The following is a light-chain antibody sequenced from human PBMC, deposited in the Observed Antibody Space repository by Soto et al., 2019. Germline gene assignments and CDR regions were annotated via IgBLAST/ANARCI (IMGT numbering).Light chain of an antibody. J-gene: IGLJ2*01. Sequence: QSVLTQPPSASGTPGQRVAISCSGTRSNIGSNPVNWLQQLPGTAPKLLIYGSDQRPSGVPDRFSGSKSGTSASLAISGLQSEDEADYYCAAWDDSLFGTVFGGGTKLTVL. V-gene: IGLV1-44*01. CDR3: AAWDDSLFGTV. CDR2: GSD. CDR1: RSNIGSNP.